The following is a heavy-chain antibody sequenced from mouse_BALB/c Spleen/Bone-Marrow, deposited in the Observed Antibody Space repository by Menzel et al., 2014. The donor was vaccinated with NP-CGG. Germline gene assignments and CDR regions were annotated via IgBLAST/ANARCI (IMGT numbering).Heavy chain of an antibody. D-gene: IGHD2-3*01. Sequence: EVKVEESGGGLVQPGGSRKLSCAASGFTFSSFGMHWVRQAPERGLEWVAYISSGTSTTYYADTVKGRFTISRDNPKNTLFLQMTSLRSEDTAIYYCARDDGYYIRNAMDYWGQGTSVTVSS. CDR3: ARDDGYYIRNAMDY. J-gene: IGHJ4*01. CDR2: ISSGTSTT. V-gene: IGHV5-17*02. CDR1: GFTFSSFG.